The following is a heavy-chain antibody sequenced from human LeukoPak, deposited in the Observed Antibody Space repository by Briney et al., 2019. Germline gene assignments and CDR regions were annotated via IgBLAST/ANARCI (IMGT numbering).Heavy chain of an antibody. CDR3: AKGGSYGYFYSYYMDV. J-gene: IGHJ6*03. V-gene: IGHV3-23*01. D-gene: IGHD3-10*01. Sequence: GGSLRLSCAASGFTFNDYGMSWVRQAPGKGLEWVSGISGSGGSTYYAASVKGRFTVSRDSSSNTLFLQMNSLRAEDTALYYCAKGGSYGYFYSYYMDVWGKGTAVTVSS. CDR2: ISGSGGST. CDR1: GFTFNDYG.